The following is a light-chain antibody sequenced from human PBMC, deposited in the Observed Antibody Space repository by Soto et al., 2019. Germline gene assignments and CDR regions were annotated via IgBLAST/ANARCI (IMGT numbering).Light chain of an antibody. CDR3: QHRYNWLIT. CDR1: QSVSSY. Sequence: ETVLTQSPATLSLSPGERATLSCRASQSVSSYLAWYQQKPGQAPRLLIYDASNRATGIPARFSGSGSGTDFTLTISSLEPEDFAVYYCQHRYNWLITFGQGTKVDI. J-gene: IGKJ1*01. CDR2: DAS. V-gene: IGKV3-11*01.